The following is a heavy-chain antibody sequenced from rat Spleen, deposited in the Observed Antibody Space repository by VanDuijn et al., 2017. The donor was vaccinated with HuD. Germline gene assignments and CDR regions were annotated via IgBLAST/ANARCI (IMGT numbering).Heavy chain of an antibody. CDR2: MWGGGTT. D-gene: IGHD1-11*01. CDR3: TRSWGGYSRDYFDY. J-gene: IGHJ2*01. CDR1: GFSLTDYS. V-gene: IGHV2S63*01. Sequence: VQLKESGPGLVQPSQTLSLTCTVPGFSLTDYSVHWVRLPPGKGLEWMGVMWGGGTTTYNSALKSRLSISRDTSKSQVFLKMSSLQTEDTAIYYCTRSWGGYSRDYFDYWGQGVMVTVSS.